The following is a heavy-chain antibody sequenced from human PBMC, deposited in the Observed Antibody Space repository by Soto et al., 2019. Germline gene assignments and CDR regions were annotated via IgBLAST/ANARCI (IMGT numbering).Heavy chain of an antibody. CDR3: TTGHCSGGSCYGY. V-gene: IGHV3-15*07. CDR1: GFTFSNAW. CDR2: IKSKTDGGTT. D-gene: IGHD2-15*01. Sequence: EVQLVESGGGLVKPGGSLRLSCAASGFTFSNAWMNWVRQAPGKGLEWVGRIKSKTDGGTTDYAAPVKGRFTISRDDSKNTLYLQMNSLKTEDPAVYYCTTGHCSGGSCYGYWGQGTLVTVSS. J-gene: IGHJ4*02.